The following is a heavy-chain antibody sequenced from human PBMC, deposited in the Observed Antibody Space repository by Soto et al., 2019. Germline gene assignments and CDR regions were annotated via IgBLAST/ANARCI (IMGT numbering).Heavy chain of an antibody. CDR1: GFTFSNYA. Sequence: EVQLLESGGDLVQPGGSLRLSCAASGFTFSNYAMTWVRQTPGKGLEWVSIISGSGGSTYYADSVKGRFTISRDSSKNTLYLQMNSVRAEATAVYYCAKATVTHAAGGRGGGGYLEYWGQGTLVTVPS. J-gene: IGHJ4*02. CDR2: ISGSGGST. CDR3: AKATVTHAAGGRGGGGYLEY. D-gene: IGHD6-13*01. V-gene: IGHV3-23*01.